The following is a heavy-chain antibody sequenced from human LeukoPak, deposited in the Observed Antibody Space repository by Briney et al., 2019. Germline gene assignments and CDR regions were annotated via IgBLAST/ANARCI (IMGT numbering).Heavy chain of an antibody. V-gene: IGHV3-23*01. CDR1: GFTFSSYA. CDR3: AKASRRGEGATSHFDY. J-gene: IGHJ4*02. Sequence: PGGSLRLSCAASGFTFSSYAMSWVRQAPGKGLEWVSAISGSGGSTYYADSVKGRFTISRDNSKNTLYLQMNSLRAEDTAVYYCAKASRRGEGATSHFDYWGQGTLVTVSS. CDR2: ISGSGGST. D-gene: IGHD1-26*01.